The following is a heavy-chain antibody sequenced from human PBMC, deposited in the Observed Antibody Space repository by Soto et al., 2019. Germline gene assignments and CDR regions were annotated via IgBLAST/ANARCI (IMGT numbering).Heavy chain of an antibody. Sequence: QVQLVESGGGVVQPGRSLRLSCAASGFTFSSYAMHWVRQAPGKGLEWVAVISYDGSNKYYADSVKGRFTISRDNSKNTLYLQMNSLRAEDTALSYCAREGDTALVPIFDYWGQGTLVTVSS. D-gene: IGHD5-18*01. V-gene: IGHV3-30-3*01. CDR1: GFTFSSYA. CDR3: AREGDTALVPIFDY. J-gene: IGHJ4*02. CDR2: ISYDGSNK.